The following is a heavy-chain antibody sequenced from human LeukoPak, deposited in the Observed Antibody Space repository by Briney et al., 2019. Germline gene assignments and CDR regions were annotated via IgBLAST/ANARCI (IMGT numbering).Heavy chain of an antibody. CDR3: ARRRRTMIWFDP. V-gene: IGHV4-39*01. D-gene: IGHD1-1*01. CDR1: GDSISTYY. J-gene: IGHJ5*02. CDR2: AHSNGNT. Sequence: PSETLSLTCTVSGDSISTYYWGWIRQPPGKGLEWIGIAHSNGNTYYSPSLKSRVTISLDTSNNQFSLKLSSVTAADTAVYYCARRRRTMIWFDPWGRGTLVTVSS.